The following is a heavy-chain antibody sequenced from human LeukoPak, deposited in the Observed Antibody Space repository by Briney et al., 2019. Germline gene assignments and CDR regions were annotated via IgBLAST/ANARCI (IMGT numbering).Heavy chain of an antibody. CDR3: ARGITMVRGVIITTFDY. J-gene: IGHJ4*02. Sequence: ASVKVSCKASGYTFTGYYMHWVRQAPGRGLEWMGWINPNSGGTNYAQKFQGRVTMTRDTSISTAYMELSRLRSDDTAVYYCARGITMVRGVIITTFDYWGQGTLVTVSS. CDR1: GYTFTGYY. D-gene: IGHD3-10*01. CDR2: INPNSGGT. V-gene: IGHV1-2*02.